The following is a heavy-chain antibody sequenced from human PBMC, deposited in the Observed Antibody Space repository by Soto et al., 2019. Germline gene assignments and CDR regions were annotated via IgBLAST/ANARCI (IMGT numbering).Heavy chain of an antibody. D-gene: IGHD3-22*01. Sequence: PGGSLRLSCVASGFKFRSYWMIWVRQAKGKGLEWVANVKPDGSEKWYVDSVKGRFTISRDNAKNSLYLQMNSLRAEDTAVYYCARGDYYDTSGPFSDAFDIWGQGTMVTVSS. J-gene: IGHJ3*02. CDR1: GFKFRSYW. V-gene: IGHV3-7*02. CDR2: VKPDGSEK. CDR3: ARGDYYDTSGPFSDAFDI.